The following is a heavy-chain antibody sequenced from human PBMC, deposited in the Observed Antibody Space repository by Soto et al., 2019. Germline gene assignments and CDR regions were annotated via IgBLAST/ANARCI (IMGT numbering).Heavy chain of an antibody. CDR3: ARVPVFAARGYYYYMDV. V-gene: IGHV3-33*01. Sequence: GGSLRLSCAASGFTFSSYGMHWVRQAPGKGLEWVAVIWYDGSNKYYADSVKGRFTISRDNSKNTLYLQMNSLRAEDTAVYYCARVPVFAARGYYYYMDVWGKGTTVTVSS. CDR1: GFTFSSYG. J-gene: IGHJ6*03. CDR2: IWYDGSNK. D-gene: IGHD6-6*01.